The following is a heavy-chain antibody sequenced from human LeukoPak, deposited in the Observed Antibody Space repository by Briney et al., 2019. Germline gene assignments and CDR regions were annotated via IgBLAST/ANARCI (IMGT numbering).Heavy chain of an antibody. J-gene: IGHJ4*02. CDR3: ASAVDGIQLWDFDY. V-gene: IGHV1-8*01. CDR2: MNPNSGST. Sequence: ASVKVSCKASGYTFTSYDINWVRQATGQGLEWMGWMNPNSGSTGYAQKFQGRVTMTRNTSISTAYMELSSLRSEDTAVYYCASAVDGIQLWDFDYWGQGTLVTVSS. D-gene: IGHD5-18*01. CDR1: GYTFTSYD.